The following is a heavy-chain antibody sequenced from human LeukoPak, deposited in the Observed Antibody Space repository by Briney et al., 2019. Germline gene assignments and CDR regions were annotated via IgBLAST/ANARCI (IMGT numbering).Heavy chain of an antibody. Sequence: SETLSLTCAVSGYSISSGYYWGWIRQPPGKGLEWIGSIYHSGSTYYNPSLKSRVTISVDTSKNQFSLKLSSVTAADTAVYYCARVNPNWFDPWGQGTLVTVSS. J-gene: IGHJ5*02. V-gene: IGHV4-38-2*01. CDR3: ARVNPNWFDP. CDR1: GYSISSGYY. CDR2: IYHSGST.